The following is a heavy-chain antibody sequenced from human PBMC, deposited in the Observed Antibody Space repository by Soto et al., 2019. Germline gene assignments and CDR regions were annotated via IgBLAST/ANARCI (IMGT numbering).Heavy chain of an antibody. D-gene: IGHD3-10*01. CDR2: IVPLLDIA. CDR1: GGAFDTHT. J-gene: IGHJ4*02. Sequence: QVQLVQSGPEVKKPGSSVKVSCKASGGAFDTHTIAWVRQAPGQGLEWMGRIVPLLDIANYAPTFQDRVTITADKLANTAYMELRSLRSEDSALYFCARDMGRGSILRGVLEYWGQGTLVTVSS. V-gene: IGHV1-69*04. CDR3: ARDMGRGSILRGVLEY.